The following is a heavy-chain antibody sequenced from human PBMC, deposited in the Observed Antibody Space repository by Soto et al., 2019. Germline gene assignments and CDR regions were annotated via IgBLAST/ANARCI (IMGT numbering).Heavy chain of an antibody. J-gene: IGHJ6*02. V-gene: IGHV1-18*01. Sequence: QVQLVQSGAELKKPGASVKVSCKASGYTFINYGISWVRQAPGQGLEWMGWINTYHGNTKYAQKLQGRVTMTKDTSTSTAYMELTSLRSDDTAVYYCARSPGYSASWGYFYYGMKIWGQGTTVIVSS. CDR3: ARSPGYSASWGYFYYGMKI. CDR1: GYTFINYG. CDR2: INTYHGNT. D-gene: IGHD6-13*01.